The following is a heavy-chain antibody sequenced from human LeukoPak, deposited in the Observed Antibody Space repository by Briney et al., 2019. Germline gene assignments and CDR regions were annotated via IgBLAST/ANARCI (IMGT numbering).Heavy chain of an antibody. CDR3: ARPGYCSGGSCYDYYYYGMDV. J-gene: IGHJ6*02. CDR2: MNPNSGNT. V-gene: IGHV1-8*01. CDR1: GYTFTSYD. Sequence: GASVKVSCKASGYTFTSYDINWVRQATGQGLEWMGWMNPNSGNTGYAQKFQGRVTMTRNTSISTAYMELSSLRSEDTAVYYCARPGYCSGGSCYDYYYYGMDVWGQGTTVTVSS. D-gene: IGHD2-15*01.